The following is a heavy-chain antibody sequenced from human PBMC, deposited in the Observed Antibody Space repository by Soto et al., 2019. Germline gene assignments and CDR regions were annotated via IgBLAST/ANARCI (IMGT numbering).Heavy chain of an antibody. CDR1: GGTFSSYT. V-gene: IGHV1-69*02. Sequence: GASVKVSCKASGGTFSSYTISWVRQAPGQGLEWMGRIIPILGIANYAQKFQGRVTITADKSISTAYLQWSSLKASDTAMYYCARHLRVYYYGSGGPGGMDVWGQGTTVTVSS. D-gene: IGHD3-10*01. CDR2: IIPILGIA. CDR3: ARHLRVYYYGSGGPGGMDV. J-gene: IGHJ6*02.